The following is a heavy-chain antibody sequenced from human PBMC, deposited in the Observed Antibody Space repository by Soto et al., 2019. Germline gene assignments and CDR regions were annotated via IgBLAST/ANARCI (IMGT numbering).Heavy chain of an antibody. D-gene: IGHD3-3*01. V-gene: IGHV3-49*04. CDR2: IRGSTYGGTT. CDR3: SRDGDFYGLDV. J-gene: IGHJ6*02. CDR1: GFTSDDYDYA. Sequence: GGSLRLSCTFSGFTSDDYDYALTWVRQAPGKGLQWLGLIRGSTYGGTTEYAASVKGRFTISRDDSKGITYLQMNSLKAEDTAVYYCSRDGDFYGLDVWGQGTTVTVSS.